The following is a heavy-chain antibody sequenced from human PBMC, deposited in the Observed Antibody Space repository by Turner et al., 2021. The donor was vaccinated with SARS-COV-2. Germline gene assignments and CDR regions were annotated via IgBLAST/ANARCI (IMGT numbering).Heavy chain of an antibody. Sequence: QVQLVESGGGVVKPGRSLRLSCAASGFTFSSYVMHWVRQAPGKGLEWVAVISYDGSNKYYADSVKGRFTISRDNSKNTLYLQMNSLRAEDTAVFYCARDTGDFDLWGRGTLVTVSS. D-gene: IGHD3-10*01. V-gene: IGHV3-30-3*01. J-gene: IGHJ2*01. CDR1: GFTFSSYV. CDR3: ARDTGDFDL. CDR2: ISYDGSNK.